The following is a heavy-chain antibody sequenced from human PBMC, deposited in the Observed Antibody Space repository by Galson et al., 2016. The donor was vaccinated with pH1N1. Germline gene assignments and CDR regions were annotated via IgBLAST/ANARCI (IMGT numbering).Heavy chain of an antibody. CDR2: ISSSGVNT. Sequence: PRLSCAVSGFTLSRSVMSWVRQAPRERPEWISGISSSGVNTYYADSVKGRFTISRDISKNTLYLQMSGLRADDTARYYCAKVESTSRSYFFDSWGQGTQVTVSS. D-gene: IGHD2-2*01. V-gene: IGHV3-23*01. CDR3: AKVESTSRSYFFDS. CDR1: GFTLSRSV. J-gene: IGHJ4*02.